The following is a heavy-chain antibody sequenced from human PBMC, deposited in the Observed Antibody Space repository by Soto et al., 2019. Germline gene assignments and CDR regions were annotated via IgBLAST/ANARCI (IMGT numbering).Heavy chain of an antibody. D-gene: IGHD4-4*01. J-gene: IGHJ6*02. CDR1: GFTFSSYG. CDR3: AKDPDYSNYFGVYWYYYYGMDG. V-gene: IGHV3-30*18. CDR2: LSYCGSNK. Sequence: GGSLRLPWVASGFTFSSYGLHWIRRAPGKGLEWVAVLSYCGSNKYYADSVQGRFTISRDNSKNTLHLQMNSLRAEDTAVYCCAKDPDYSNYFGVYWYYYYGMDGWGQGATVTVAS.